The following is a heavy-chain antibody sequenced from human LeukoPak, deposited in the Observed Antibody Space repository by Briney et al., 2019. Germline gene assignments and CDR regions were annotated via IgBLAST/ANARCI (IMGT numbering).Heavy chain of an antibody. CDR2: IHGDGDKI. J-gene: IGHJ4*02. D-gene: IGHD1-26*01. CDR1: GVPFRRYA. Sequence: PLGSLRLSCAAPGVPFRRYAMYCVRQAPGKGPGWVARIHGDGDKINYADSLRGRFSISPDNTNNTRYLHMYSLRPEDTPRYYFAREQVGAPTVLWGQGTRLSVS. CDR3: AREQVGAPTVL. V-gene: IGHV3-74*01.